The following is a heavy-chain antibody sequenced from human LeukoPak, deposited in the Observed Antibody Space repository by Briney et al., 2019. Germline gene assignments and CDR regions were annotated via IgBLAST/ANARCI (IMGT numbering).Heavy chain of an antibody. Sequence: SETLSLTCTVSGGSINSTRYYWGWIRQPPGKGLEWIGGIYYSGDTLYNPSLRSRVTISVDTSKNQFSLRMHSMTAADTSFYYCATGSMTTRYYYYFHMDVWGPGTTVTVSS. CDR3: ATGSMTTRYYYYFHMDV. CDR2: IYYSGDT. CDR1: GGSINSTRYY. D-gene: IGHD4-11*01. V-gene: IGHV4-39*01. J-gene: IGHJ6*03.